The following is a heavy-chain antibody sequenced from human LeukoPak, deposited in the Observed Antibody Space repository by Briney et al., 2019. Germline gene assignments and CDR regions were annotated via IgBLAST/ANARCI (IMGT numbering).Heavy chain of an antibody. CDR3: ARRANNGSPRI. CDR1: GGSLSGYY. V-gene: IGHV4-34*01. CDR2: SNHIGDT. D-gene: IGHD1-26*01. J-gene: IGHJ4*02. Sequence: SETLSLTCAVSGGSLSGYYWNWIRQHPGKGLEWIGESNHIGDTNYRASVKNRINILVDTSKNQVTLSLTSVTAADTAVYYCARRANNGSPRIWGQGTRVTVSS.